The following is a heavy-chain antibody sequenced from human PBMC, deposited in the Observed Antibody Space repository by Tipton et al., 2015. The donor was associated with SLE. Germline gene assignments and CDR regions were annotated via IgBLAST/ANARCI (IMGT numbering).Heavy chain of an antibody. CDR2: IYYSGST. V-gene: IGHV4-59*01. J-gene: IGHJ5*02. CDR3: ARFTYYDSPFDP. CDR1: GGSISSYY. D-gene: IGHD3-22*01. Sequence: TLSLTCTVSGGSISSYYWSWIRQPPGKGLEWIGYIYYSGSTNYNPSLKSRVTISVDTSKNQFSLKLSSVTAADTAVYYCARFTYYDSPFDPWGQGTRVTVPS.